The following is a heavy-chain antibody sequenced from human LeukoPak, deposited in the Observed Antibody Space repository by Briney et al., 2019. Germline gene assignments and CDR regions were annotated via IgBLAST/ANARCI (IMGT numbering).Heavy chain of an antibody. D-gene: IGHD3-9*01. Sequence: PSETLSLTCTVSGGSISSSSYYWGWIRQPPGKGLEWIGSIYYSGSTYYNPSLKSRVTISVDTSKNQFSLKLSSVTAADTAVYYCASFDILTCTWGQGTLVTVSS. CDR3: ASFDILTCT. CDR1: GGSISSSSYY. V-gene: IGHV4-39*01. J-gene: IGHJ5*02. CDR2: IYYSGST.